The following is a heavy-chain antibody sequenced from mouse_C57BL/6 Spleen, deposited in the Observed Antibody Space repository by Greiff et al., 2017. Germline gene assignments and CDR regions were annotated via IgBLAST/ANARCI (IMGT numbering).Heavy chain of an antibody. J-gene: IGHJ2*01. V-gene: IGHV14-4*01. CDR3: TTGGQLRLLNFDY. D-gene: IGHD3-2*02. CDR1: GFNIKDDY. Sequence: EVQGVESGAELVRPGASVKLSCTASGFNIKDDYMHWVKQRPEQGLEWIGWIDPENGDTEYASKFQGKATITADTSSNTAYLQLSSLTSEDTAVYYCTTGGQLRLLNFDYWGQGTTLTVSS. CDR2: IDPENGDT.